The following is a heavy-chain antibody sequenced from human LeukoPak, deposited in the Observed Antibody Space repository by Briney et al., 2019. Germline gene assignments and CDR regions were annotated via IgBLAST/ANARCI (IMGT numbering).Heavy chain of an antibody. D-gene: IGHD3-22*01. V-gene: IGHV3-21*01. CDR1: GFTFTNYN. CDR3: ARGAHYYYDSSGYSYGDVY. Sequence: PGGSLRLSCAASGFTFTNYNMNWVRQAPGKGLEWVSSISSSSSYIYYADSVKGRFTISRDNAKNSLYLQMNSLRAEDTAVYYCARGAHYYYDSSGYSYGDVYWGQGTLVTVSS. CDR2: ISSSSSYI. J-gene: IGHJ4*02.